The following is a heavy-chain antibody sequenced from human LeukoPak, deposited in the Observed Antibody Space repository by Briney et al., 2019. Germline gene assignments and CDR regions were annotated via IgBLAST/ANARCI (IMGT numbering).Heavy chain of an antibody. V-gene: IGHV3-7*01. CDR2: IKEVGSVK. CDR1: GFTFTNYW. D-gene: IGHD2-2*01. CDR3: ARDLGACGSTTCYPPYY. Sequence: SGGSLRLSCAPSGFTFTNYWTNWVRQPPGKGREWVASIKEVGSVKYYVDSAKGRFSISRDNAKNSLYLPMNSLRAEDTAIYYCARDLGACGSTTCYPPYYWGQGTLVTVSS. J-gene: IGHJ4*02.